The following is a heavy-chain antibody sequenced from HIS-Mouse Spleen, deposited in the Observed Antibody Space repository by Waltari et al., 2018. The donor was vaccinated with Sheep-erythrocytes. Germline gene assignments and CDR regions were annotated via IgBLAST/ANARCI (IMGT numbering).Heavy chain of an antibody. Sequence: QVQLQESGPGLVKPSQTLSLTCTVSGGSISSGGYYWSWIRQHPGKGLEWVGYIYYVGTTYYNPSLNSRVTISVDPSKNQFSLKLTSVTAADTAVYYCARDPLTGADYWGQGTLVTVSS. D-gene: IGHD7-27*01. CDR3: ARDPLTGADY. V-gene: IGHV4-31*03. CDR1: GGSISSGGYY. CDR2: IYYVGTT. J-gene: IGHJ4*02.